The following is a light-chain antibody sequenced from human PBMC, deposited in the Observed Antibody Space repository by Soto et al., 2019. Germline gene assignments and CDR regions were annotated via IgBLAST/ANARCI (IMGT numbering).Light chain of an antibody. V-gene: IGLV3-21*04. J-gene: IGLJ1*01. CDR3: QVWDSSSDHRDV. CDR2: YDS. Sequence: SYELTQPPSVSVAPGKTARITCGGNNIGSKSVHWYQQKPGQAPVLVIYYDSDRPSGIPERFSGSNSGNTATLTISRVEAGDEADYYCQVWDSSSDHRDVFGTGTKLT. CDR1: NIGSKS.